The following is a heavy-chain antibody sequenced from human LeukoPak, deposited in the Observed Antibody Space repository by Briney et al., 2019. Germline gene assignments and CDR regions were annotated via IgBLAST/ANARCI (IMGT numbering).Heavy chain of an antibody. CDR3: ARDRPYGGVGDFDY. CDR1: GFTVSGHY. V-gene: IGHV3-66*01. J-gene: IGHJ4*02. Sequence: GGSLRLSCAASGFTVSGHYMSRVRQAPGKGLEWLSAIYTGGDTYYADSLRGRFTISRDTSRNTLYLQLNSLTVEDTAVYYCARDRPYGGVGDFDYWGQGTLVTVSS. D-gene: IGHD3-16*01. CDR2: IYTGGDT.